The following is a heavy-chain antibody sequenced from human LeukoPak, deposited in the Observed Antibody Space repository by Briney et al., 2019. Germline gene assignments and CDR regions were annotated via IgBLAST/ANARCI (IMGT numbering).Heavy chain of an antibody. CDR1: GFTFSGYG. J-gene: IGHJ4*02. CDR2: ISYDGSNK. V-gene: IGHV3-30*18. Sequence: GGSLRLSCAASGFTFSGYGMHWVRQAPGKGLEWVAVISYDGSNKFYADSVKGRFTISRDNSKNTLYLQMNSLRAEDTAVYYCAKDRGSCSSTSCYYFDYWGQGTLVTVSS. CDR3: AKDRGSCSSTSCYYFDY. D-gene: IGHD2-2*01.